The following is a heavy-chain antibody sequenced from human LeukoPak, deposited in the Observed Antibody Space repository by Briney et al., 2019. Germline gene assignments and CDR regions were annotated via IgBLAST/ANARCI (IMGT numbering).Heavy chain of an antibody. CDR2: IYYSGST. D-gene: IGHD2-15*01. Sequence: SETLSLTYTVSGGSISSYYWSWIRQPPGKGLEWIGYIYYSGSTNYNPSLKSRVAISVDTSKNQFSLKLSSVTAADTAVYYCARESGGGSFNWFDPWGQGTLVTVSS. V-gene: IGHV4-59*01. J-gene: IGHJ5*02. CDR1: GGSISSYY. CDR3: ARESGGGSFNWFDP.